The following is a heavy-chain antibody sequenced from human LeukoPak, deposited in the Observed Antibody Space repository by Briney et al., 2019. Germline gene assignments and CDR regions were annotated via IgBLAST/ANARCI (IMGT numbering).Heavy chain of an antibody. CDR3: AKDRDTAMEIDY. CDR1: GFFFSSYG. CDR2: IRYDGSKE. D-gene: IGHD5-18*01. J-gene: IGHJ4*02. V-gene: IGHV3-33*06. Sequence: GRSLRLSCAASGFFFSSYGMHWVRQAPGKGLEWVAVIRYDGSKEYYADSVKGRFTISRDNSKNALYLQMNSLRAEDTAVYYCAKDRDTAMEIDYWGQGTLVTVSS.